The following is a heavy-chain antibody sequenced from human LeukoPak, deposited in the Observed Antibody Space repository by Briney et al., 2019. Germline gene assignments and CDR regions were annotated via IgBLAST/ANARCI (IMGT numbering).Heavy chain of an antibody. CDR2: ISSNGGST. J-gene: IGHJ6*03. Sequence: PGGSLRPSCTASGFTFSSYAMHWLRQAPGKGLEYVSAISSNGGSTYYANSVKDRFTISRYNFKKTRYLQMGSLRADDMDVYTCSRDPVVANAMYYYYFMDVWGKGTTVTVSS. CDR1: GFTFSSYA. V-gene: IGHV3-64*01. D-gene: IGHD2-15*01. CDR3: SRDPVVANAMYYYYFMDV.